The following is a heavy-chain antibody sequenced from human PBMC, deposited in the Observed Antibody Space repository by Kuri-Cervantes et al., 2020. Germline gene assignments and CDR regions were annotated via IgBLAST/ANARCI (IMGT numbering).Heavy chain of an antibody. CDR1: GFTFSSHW. Sequence: GGSLRLSCAASGFTFSSHWMNWVRQAPGKGLEWVANIQQVGREKFYVDSVKGRFTISRDNAKNSLCLQMNSLRVEVRGLSDSSGCPWGQGTLVTVSS. D-gene: IGHD3-22*01. CDR2: IQQVGREK. CDR3: SGCP. V-gene: IGHV3-7*02. J-gene: IGHJ5*02.